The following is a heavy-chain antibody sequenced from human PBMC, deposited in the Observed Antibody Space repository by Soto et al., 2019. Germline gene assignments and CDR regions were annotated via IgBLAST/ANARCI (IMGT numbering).Heavy chain of an antibody. CDR2: IDWNDDK. Sequence: SGPTLVKPTQPVTLTCSFSGFSLSTRGMSVSWIRQPPGKALEWLALIDWNDDKYYSTSLKTRLTISRDTSKNQVVLTMTNLDPVDTATYYCARISYSSGWSWVRGSHFDYWGQGSLVTVSS. CDR3: ARISYSSGWSWVRGSHFDY. V-gene: IGHV2-70*01. D-gene: IGHD6-19*01. CDR1: GFSLSTRGMS. J-gene: IGHJ4*02.